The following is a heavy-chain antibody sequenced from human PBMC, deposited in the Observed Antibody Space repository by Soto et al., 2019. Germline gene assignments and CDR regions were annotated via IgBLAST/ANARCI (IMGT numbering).Heavy chain of an antibody. J-gene: IGHJ6*02. CDR3: ARSSNSYHYFGMDV. V-gene: IGHV3-23*01. CDR1: GSTFGGKV. D-gene: IGHD6-13*01. Sequence: EVQLLESGGGLVEPGGSWKLSVLPSGSTFGGKVMSGVGQAPGKGRGWVSSISGSGDSTYYVGSVKGRFTISRDNSKNTVNLQMNSLRAEDTAVYYCARSSNSYHYFGMDVWGQGTTVTVSS. CDR2: ISGSGDST.